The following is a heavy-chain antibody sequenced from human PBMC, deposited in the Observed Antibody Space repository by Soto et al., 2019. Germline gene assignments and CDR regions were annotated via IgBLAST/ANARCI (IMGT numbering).Heavy chain of an antibody. J-gene: IGHJ4*02. D-gene: IGHD6-13*01. V-gene: IGHV4-4*02. CDR2: INHRGSS. CDR1: GASVSSTYW. CDR3: ARYNAASGTYYFDY. Sequence: QVELQESGPGLVKPSGTLSLTCAVSGASVSSTYWWSWVRQPPGKGPEWIGEINHRGSSNYNPSLKSRVTMSPDISKSQFSLRLTSVTAADTAVYFCARYNAASGTYYFDYWGRGALVTVSS.